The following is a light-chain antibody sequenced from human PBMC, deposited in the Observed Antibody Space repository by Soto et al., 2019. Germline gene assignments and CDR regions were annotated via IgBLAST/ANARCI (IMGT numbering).Light chain of an antibody. V-gene: IGKV1-12*01. CDR3: QQANGFPLT. Sequence: GDRVTITCRASQGITYWLAWYQQRPGRAPKCLIYAASILESGVPSRFTGSGSGTNFTLTINDLQPEDFATYFCQQANGFPLTFGQGTRLEIK. CDR2: AAS. CDR1: QGITYW. J-gene: IGKJ5*01.